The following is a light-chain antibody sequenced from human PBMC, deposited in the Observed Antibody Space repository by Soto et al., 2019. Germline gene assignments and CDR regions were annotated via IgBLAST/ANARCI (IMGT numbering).Light chain of an antibody. Sequence: EIVLTQSPGTLSLSPGERATLSCRASQSVSSSYLAWYQQKPGQAPRLLIYGASNRATGIPDRFSGSGSGTDFTLTISRLETEDFAAYYCQQYGSSPFAFGPGTKVDIK. CDR2: GAS. CDR3: QQYGSSPFA. J-gene: IGKJ3*01. V-gene: IGKV3-20*01. CDR1: QSVSSSY.